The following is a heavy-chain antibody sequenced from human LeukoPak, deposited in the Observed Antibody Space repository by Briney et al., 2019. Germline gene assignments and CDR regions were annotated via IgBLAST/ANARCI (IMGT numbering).Heavy chain of an antibody. CDR3: ARDFSGWHTIDY. CDR1: GFTFSSYT. J-gene: IGHJ4*02. V-gene: IGHV3-30-3*01. Sequence: GGSLRLSCAVSGFTFSSYTMYWVRQAPGKGLECVAVISYDGNNKNEADSVKGRFSISRDNSKNTMYLQMNSLITEDTAVHYCARDFSGWHTIDYWGQGALVTVSS. D-gene: IGHD6-19*01. CDR2: ISYDGNNK.